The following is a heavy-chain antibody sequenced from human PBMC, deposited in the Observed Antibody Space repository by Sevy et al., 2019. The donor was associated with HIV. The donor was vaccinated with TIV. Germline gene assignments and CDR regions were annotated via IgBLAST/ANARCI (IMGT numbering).Heavy chain of an antibody. V-gene: IGHV3-21*01. Sequence: GGSLRLSCAASGFTLSSYSMNWVRQAPGKGLEWVSSISSTSTYIYYADSVKGRVSISRDNAKNSLFLQMKSLRAEDTAVYYCARGSHYDSSGYYSGDAFDVWGQGTMVTVS. D-gene: IGHD3-22*01. CDR2: ISSTSTYI. CDR3: ARGSHYDSSGYYSGDAFDV. CDR1: GFTLSSYS. J-gene: IGHJ3*01.